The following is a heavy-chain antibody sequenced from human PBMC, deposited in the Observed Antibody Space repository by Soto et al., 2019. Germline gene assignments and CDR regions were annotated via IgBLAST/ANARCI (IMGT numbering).Heavy chain of an antibody. D-gene: IGHD3-22*01. CDR3: ARLYDSSPYFDY. Sequence: SETLSLTCSVSGGSISSSSYFWGWIRQPPGKGLEWIGSIYYSGSTYYNPSLKSRVTVSVDTSKNQFSLKLSSVTAADTAVYYSARLYDSSPYFDYWGQGTLVTVSS. J-gene: IGHJ4*02. CDR1: GGSISSSSYF. V-gene: IGHV4-39*01. CDR2: IYYSGST.